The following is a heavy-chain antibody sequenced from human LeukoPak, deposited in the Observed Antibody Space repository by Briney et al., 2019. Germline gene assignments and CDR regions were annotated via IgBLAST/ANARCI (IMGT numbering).Heavy chain of an antibody. V-gene: IGHV4-59*01. CDR1: GGSISSYY. CDR3: AREDSSSWSGLGFDP. Sequence: SETLSLTCTVSGGSISSYYWSWIRQPPGKGLEWIGYIYYSGSTNYNPSLKSRVTISVDTSKNQFSLKLSSVTAADTAVYYCAREDSSSWSGLGFDPWGQGTLVTVS. D-gene: IGHD6-13*01. J-gene: IGHJ5*02. CDR2: IYYSGST.